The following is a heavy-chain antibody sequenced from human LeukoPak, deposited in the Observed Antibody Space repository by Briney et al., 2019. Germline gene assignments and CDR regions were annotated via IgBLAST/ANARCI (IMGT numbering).Heavy chain of an antibody. Sequence: SGGPLRLSCAASGFTFSSYSMNWVRQAPGKGLEWVSSIRSSSSYISYADSVKGRFTISRDNAKNSLYLQMNSLRAEDTAVYYCARDFTAMPLAWGQGTLVTVSS. D-gene: IGHD5-18*01. CDR3: ARDFTAMPLA. CDR1: GFTFSSYS. V-gene: IGHV3-21*01. CDR2: IRSSSSYI. J-gene: IGHJ5*02.